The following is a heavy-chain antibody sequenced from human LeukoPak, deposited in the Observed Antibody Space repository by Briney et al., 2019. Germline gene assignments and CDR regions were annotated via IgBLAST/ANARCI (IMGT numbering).Heavy chain of an antibody. V-gene: IGHV1-2*02. D-gene: IGHD2-15*01. CDR2: INPNSGGT. CDR3: ATRLSCSGGSCRSYYFDY. CDR1: GYTFTGYY. J-gene: IGHJ4*02. Sequence: GASVKVSCKASGYTFTGYYMHWVRQAPGQGLEWMGWINPNSGGTNYAQKFQGRVTMTRDTSISTAYMELSSPRSEDTAVYYCATRLSCSGGSCRSYYFDYWGQGTLVTVSS.